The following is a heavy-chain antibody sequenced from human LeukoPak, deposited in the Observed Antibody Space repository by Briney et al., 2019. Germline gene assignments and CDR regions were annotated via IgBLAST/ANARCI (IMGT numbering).Heavy chain of an antibody. J-gene: IGHJ3*02. CDR1: GGSISSGGYY. V-gene: IGHV4-30-4*08. D-gene: IGHD2-15*01. CDR3: ARDCSGGSCYGAFDI. Sequence: PSETLSLTCTVSGGSISSGGYYWSWIRQHPGKGLEWIGYIYYSGNAYYNPSLKSRVTISVDTSENRFSLKLSSVTATDTAVYYCARDCSGGSCYGAFDIWGQGTMVTVSS. CDR2: IYYSGNA.